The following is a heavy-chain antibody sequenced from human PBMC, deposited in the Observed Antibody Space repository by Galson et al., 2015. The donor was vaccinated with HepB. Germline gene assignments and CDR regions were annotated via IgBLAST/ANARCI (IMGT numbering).Heavy chain of an antibody. CDR2: ISTGSSTK. J-gene: IGHJ4*02. V-gene: IGHV3-48*02. D-gene: IGHD3-10*01. CDR1: GFTFSSYG. CDR3: ARSLGRRGVDSQPYYFDY. Sequence: SLRLSCAASGFTFSSYGMSWVRQAPGKGLEWVSYISTGSSTKYYADSVKGRLPISRDNAKSSLYLQLNSLRDEDTAVYYCARSLGRRGVDSQPYYFDYWGQGTLVTVSS.